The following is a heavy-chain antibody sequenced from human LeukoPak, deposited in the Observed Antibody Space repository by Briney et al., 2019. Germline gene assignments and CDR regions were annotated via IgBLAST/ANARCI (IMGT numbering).Heavy chain of an antibody. V-gene: IGHV3-23*01. D-gene: IGHD1-26*01. J-gene: IGHJ2*01. Sequence: GGSLRLSCTASGFTFHSYGMAWVRQAPGKGLEWVASIYGSGIETFYADSVKARFTVSRDNSKNTLYLQLSSLRAEDTAVYYCAKSGVWSGSWYYWPLDLWGRGTRVTVSS. CDR3: AKSGVWSGSWYYWPLDL. CDR1: GFTFHSYG. CDR2: IYGSGIET.